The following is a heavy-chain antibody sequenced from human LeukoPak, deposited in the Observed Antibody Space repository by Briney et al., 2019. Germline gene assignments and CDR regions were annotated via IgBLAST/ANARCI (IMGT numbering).Heavy chain of an antibody. CDR2: ISSSGSAK. J-gene: IGHJ4*02. V-gene: IGHV3-48*03. CDR1: GFSVSSKY. Sequence: GGSLRLSCAASGFSVSSKYMSWVRQAPGKGLEWVSYISSSGSAKYYADSVKGRFTISRDNTKSSLYLQMNSLRGEDTAVYYCASQDYWGQGTLVTVSS. CDR3: ASQDY.